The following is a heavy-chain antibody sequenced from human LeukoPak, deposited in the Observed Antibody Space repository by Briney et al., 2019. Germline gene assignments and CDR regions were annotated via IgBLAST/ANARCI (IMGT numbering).Heavy chain of an antibody. CDR2: IYHSGST. J-gene: IGHJ4*02. CDR3: ARDPY. V-gene: IGHV4-30-2*01. CDR1: GGSISSGGYS. Sequence: SETLSLTCAVSGGSISSGGYSWSWIRQPPGKGLEWIGYIYHSGSTYYNPSLKSRVTISVDTSKNQFFLNLSSVTAADTAVYYCARDPYWGQGTLVTVSS.